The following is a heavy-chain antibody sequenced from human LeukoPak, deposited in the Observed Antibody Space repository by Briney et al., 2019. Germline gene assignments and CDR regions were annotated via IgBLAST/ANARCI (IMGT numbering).Heavy chain of an antibody. D-gene: IGHD6-6*01. CDR1: GFTFSTYG. J-gene: IGHJ2*01. Sequence: GRSLRLSCAASGFTFSTYGMHWVRPAPRKGLEWVAVTWYDGSKNYYVDSVKGRFTISRDNSKNTVYLQMNSLRDDDTAVYYCARVVEQLVWNFDLWGRGTLVTVSS. CDR3: ARVVEQLVWNFDL. V-gene: IGHV3-33*01. CDR2: TWYDGSKN.